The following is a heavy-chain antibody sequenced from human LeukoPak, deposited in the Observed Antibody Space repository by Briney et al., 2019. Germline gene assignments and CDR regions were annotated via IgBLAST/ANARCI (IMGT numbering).Heavy chain of an antibody. CDR2: ISYDGSNR. V-gene: IGHV3-30*18. CDR3: AKAEPIRAALPDY. D-gene: IGHD1-14*01. Sequence: GRSLRLSCAASGFTFSSYGMHWVRQAPGKGLEWVAVISYDGSNRYYADSVKGRFTISRDNSKNTLYLQMNSLRAEDTAVYYCAKAEPIRAALPDYWGQGTLVTVSS. J-gene: IGHJ4*02. CDR1: GFTFSSYG.